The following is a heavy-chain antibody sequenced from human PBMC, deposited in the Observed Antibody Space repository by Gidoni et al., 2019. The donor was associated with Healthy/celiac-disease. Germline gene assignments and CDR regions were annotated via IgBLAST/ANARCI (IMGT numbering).Heavy chain of an antibody. CDR3: AKDRGGGPRPRLFDY. CDR1: GFTFSSYA. CDR2: ISGSGGST. Sequence: EVQLLESGGGLVQPGGSLRPSCAASGFTFSSYAMSWVRQAPGKGLGWVSAISGSGGSTYYADSVKGRFTISRDNSKNTLYLQMNSLRAEDTAVYYCAKDRGGGPRPRLFDYWGQGTLVTVSS. V-gene: IGHV3-23*01. D-gene: IGHD3-10*01. J-gene: IGHJ4*02.